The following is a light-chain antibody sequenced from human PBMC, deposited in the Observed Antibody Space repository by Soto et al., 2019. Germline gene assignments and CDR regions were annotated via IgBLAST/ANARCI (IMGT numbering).Light chain of an antibody. V-gene: IGKV3-15*01. CDR2: GAS. CDR1: QSVSSN. Sequence: EIVMTQSPATLSVSPGERATLSCRASQSVSSNLAWYQQKPGQAPRLLIYGASTRATGIPARCSGSGSGTEFTLTISSLQSEDFAVYDCQQYNNWPPGTFGQGTKVEIK. CDR3: QQYNNWPPGT. J-gene: IGKJ1*01.